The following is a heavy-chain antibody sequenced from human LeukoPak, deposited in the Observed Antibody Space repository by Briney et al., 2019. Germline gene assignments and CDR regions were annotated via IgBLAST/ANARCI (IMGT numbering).Heavy chain of an antibody. CDR1: GFTFNIYA. CDR2: MCGSAGCT. V-gene: IGHV3-23*01. D-gene: IGHD3-22*01. Sequence: PGGSLRLSXAASGFTFNIYAMSWVRLAPGKGLQWVASMCGSAGCTYYADSVKGRFTISRDNSKNTLYLQMNSLGAEDTAIYYCARDRPNYHESNGHYYNRDGDHWGQGTLVTVSS. J-gene: IGHJ5*02. CDR3: ARDRPNYHESNGHYYNRDGDH.